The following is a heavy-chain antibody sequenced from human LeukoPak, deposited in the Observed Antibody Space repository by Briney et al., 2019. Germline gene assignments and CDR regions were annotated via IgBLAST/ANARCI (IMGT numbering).Heavy chain of an antibody. D-gene: IGHD6-13*01. CDR1: GGSISSYY. J-gene: IGHJ4*02. CDR3: ARRGSSWSIDY. V-gene: IGHV4-59*08. CDR2: IYYSGST. Sequence: SETLSLTCTVSGGSISSYYWSWIRQPPGKGLEWIGYIYYSGSTNYNPSLKSRVTISVDTSKNQFSLKLSSVTAADTAVYYCARRGSSWSIDYWGQGTLVTVST.